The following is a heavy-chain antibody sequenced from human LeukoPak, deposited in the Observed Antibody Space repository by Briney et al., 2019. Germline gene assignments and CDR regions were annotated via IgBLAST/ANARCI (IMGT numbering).Heavy chain of an antibody. CDR1: GYIFTTYY. J-gene: IGHJ4*02. CDR2: INPRGGST. D-gene: IGHD6-25*01. V-gene: IGHV1-46*01. Sequence: ASVKVSCKASGYIFTTYYMHWMRQAPGQGPEWMGIINPRGGSTDYAQKFQGRITMTSDTSTSTVYMELNSLRSDDTAVYFCARVGSAAATADYWGQGTLVTVSS. CDR3: ARVGSAAATADY.